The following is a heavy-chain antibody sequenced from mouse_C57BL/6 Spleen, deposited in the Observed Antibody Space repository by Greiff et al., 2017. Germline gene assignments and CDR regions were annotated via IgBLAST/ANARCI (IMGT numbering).Heavy chain of an antibody. V-gene: IGHV1-64*01. CDR1: GYTFTSYW. D-gene: IGHD1-1*01. CDR2: IHPNSGST. Sequence: QVQLQQPGAELEKPGASVKLSCKASGYTFTSYWMHWVKQRPGQGLEWIGMIHPNSGSTNYNEKFKSKATLTVDKSSSTAYMQLSSLTSEDSAVYYCARPITTVVAKSAMDYWGQGTSVTVSS. CDR3: ARPITTVVAKSAMDY. J-gene: IGHJ4*01.